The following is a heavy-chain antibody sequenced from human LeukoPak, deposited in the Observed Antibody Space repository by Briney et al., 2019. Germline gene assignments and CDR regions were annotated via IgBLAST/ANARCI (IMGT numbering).Heavy chain of an antibody. CDR1: GGSISSYY. CDR3: ARGVYIAAAQYGY. J-gene: IGHJ4*02. Sequence: SETLSLTCTVSGGSISSYYWNWIRQPPGEGLEWIGYIYYSGPTNYNPSLKSRVNISVDTSKNQFSLKLSSVTAADTAVYYCARGVYIAAAQYGYWGQGTLVTVSS. D-gene: IGHD6-13*01. V-gene: IGHV4-59*01. CDR2: IYYSGPT.